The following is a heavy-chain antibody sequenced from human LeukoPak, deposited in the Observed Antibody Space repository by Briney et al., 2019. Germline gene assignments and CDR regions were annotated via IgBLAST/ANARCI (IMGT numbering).Heavy chain of an antibody. CDR3: AKGEYYDFWSGYTTYYYYGMDV. D-gene: IGHD3-3*01. Sequence: SVKVSCKASGGTFSSYAISWVRQAPRQGLEWMGGIIPIFGTANYAQKFQGRVTITADESTSTAYMELSSLRSEDTAVYYCAKGEYYDFWSGYTTYYYYGMDVWGQGTTVTVSS. J-gene: IGHJ6*02. V-gene: IGHV1-69*13. CDR2: IIPIFGTA. CDR1: GGTFSSYA.